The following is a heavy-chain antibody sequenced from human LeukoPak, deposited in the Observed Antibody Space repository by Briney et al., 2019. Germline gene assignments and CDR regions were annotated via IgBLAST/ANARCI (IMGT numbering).Heavy chain of an antibody. V-gene: IGHV3-30*02. D-gene: IGHD3-22*01. CDR3: AKVGMKYYYDSSGYYQPEDY. CDR1: GFTFSSYG. J-gene: IGHJ4*02. CDR2: IRYDGSNK. Sequence: GGSLRLSCAASGFTFSSYGMHWVRQAPGKGLEWVAFIRYDGSNKYYADSVKGRFTISRDNSKNTLYLQMNSLRAEDTAVYYCAKVGMKYYYDSSGYYQPEDYWGQGTLVTVSS.